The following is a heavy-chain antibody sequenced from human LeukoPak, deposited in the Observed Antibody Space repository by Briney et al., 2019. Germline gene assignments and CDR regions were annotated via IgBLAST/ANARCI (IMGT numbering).Heavy chain of an antibody. CDR2: MNPNSGNI. CDR1: GYTFNNYD. J-gene: IGHJ4*02. CDR3: IRSVRNGHFDY. V-gene: IGHV1-8*01. D-gene: IGHD3-10*01. Sequence: GASVKVSCKTSGYTFNNYDINWVRQASGQGLEWMGWMNPNSGNIGYAQTFQGRVTMTRSTSISTAYMELSTLRFEDTAVYYFIRSVRNGHFDYWGQGTLVTVSS.